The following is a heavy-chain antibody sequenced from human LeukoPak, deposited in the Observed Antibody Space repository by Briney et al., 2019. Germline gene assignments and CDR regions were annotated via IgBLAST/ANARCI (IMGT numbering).Heavy chain of an antibody. J-gene: IGHJ5*02. CDR2: VSSSGIHT. Sequence: GGSLRLSCTASGFTFSDYYISWIRQAPGKGLEWVSYVSSSGIHTEYADSVEGRFTVSRDSAKNSLYLQMNSLRPEDTAVYYCARDVFDSSGLGWFDPWGQGTLVTVSS. V-gene: IGHV3-11*05. CDR1: GFTFSDYY. CDR3: ARDVFDSSGLGWFDP. D-gene: IGHD6-19*01.